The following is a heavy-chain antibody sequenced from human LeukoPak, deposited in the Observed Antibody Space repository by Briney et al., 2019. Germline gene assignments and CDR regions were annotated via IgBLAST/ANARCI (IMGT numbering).Heavy chain of an antibody. Sequence: GGSLRLSCAASGFTFSGHNMNWVRQAPGKGLEWISFVSISSGTIYYADSVNGRFRISRDNAKSSLDLEMNSLRAEDTAVYYCARLGIITAAGSNDYWGQGTMVTVSS. CDR2: VSISSGTI. CDR3: ARLGIITAAGSNDY. CDR1: GFTFSGHN. D-gene: IGHD6-13*01. V-gene: IGHV3-48*04. J-gene: IGHJ4*02.